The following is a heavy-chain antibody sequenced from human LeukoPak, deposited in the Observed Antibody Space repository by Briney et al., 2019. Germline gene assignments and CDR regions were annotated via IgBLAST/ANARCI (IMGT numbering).Heavy chain of an antibody. D-gene: IGHD3-22*01. CDR3: ARDLGYYDSSGYPSAAD. V-gene: IGHV3-53*01. J-gene: IGHJ4*02. Sequence: PGGSLRLFCTVSGGTVSSNSMSWVRQAPGKGLEWVSFTYSDNTHYSDSVKGRFTISRDNSKNTLYLQMNSLRAEDTAVYYCARDLGYYDSSGYPSAADWGQGTLVTVSS. CDR1: GGTVSSNS. CDR2: TYSDNT.